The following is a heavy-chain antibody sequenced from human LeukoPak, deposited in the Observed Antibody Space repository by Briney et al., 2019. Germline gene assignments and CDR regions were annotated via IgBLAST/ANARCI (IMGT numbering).Heavy chain of an antibody. CDR1: GYTFTDYY. Sequence: GASVKVSCKASGYTFTDYYMHWVQQAPGKGLEWMGRVDPEEGETIYAEKFQGRVTITADTSTDTAYMELSSLRSEDTAVYYCATISPYDFWSGYETDAFDIWGQGTMVTVSS. D-gene: IGHD3-3*01. CDR2: VDPEEGET. V-gene: IGHV1-69-2*01. CDR3: ATISPYDFWSGYETDAFDI. J-gene: IGHJ3*02.